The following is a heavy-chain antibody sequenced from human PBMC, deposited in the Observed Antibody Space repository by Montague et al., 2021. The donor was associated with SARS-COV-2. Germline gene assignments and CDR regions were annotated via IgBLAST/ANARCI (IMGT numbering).Heavy chain of an antibody. J-gene: IGHJ4*02. CDR3: ASYRDYGDYF. Sequence: TLSLTCGVSGGSVSSAGYSWYWIREPPGKGLEWIGHVHHSGNSYYNPSLKSRVTISRDGPNNQFSLKVTSVTAADTAVYYCASYRDYGDYFWGQGALVTVAS. V-gene: IGHV4-30-2*01. D-gene: IGHD4-17*01. CDR2: VHHSGNS. CDR1: GGSVSSAGYS.